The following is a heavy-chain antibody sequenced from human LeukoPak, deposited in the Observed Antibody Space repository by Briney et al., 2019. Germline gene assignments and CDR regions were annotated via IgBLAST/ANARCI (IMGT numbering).Heavy chain of an antibody. D-gene: IGHD3-22*01. CDR2: ISAYNGNT. Sequence: EASVKVSCQASGYTFTSYGISWVRQAPGQGLAWMGWISAYNGNTNYAQKLQGRVTMTTDTSTSTAYMELRSLRSDDTAVYYCARDGDSSGYRNAFDIWGQGTMVTVSS. V-gene: IGHV1-18*01. CDR1: GYTFTSYG. CDR3: ARDGDSSGYRNAFDI. J-gene: IGHJ3*02.